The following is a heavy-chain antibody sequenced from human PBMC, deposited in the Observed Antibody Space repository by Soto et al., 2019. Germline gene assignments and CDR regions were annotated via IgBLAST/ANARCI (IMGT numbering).Heavy chain of an antibody. CDR2: ISSYNGDT. CDR1: GYTFTSYG. CDR3: ARAGGITIFGVVILGFDY. Sequence: ASVKVSCKASGYTFTSYGISWVRQAPGQGLEWMGWISSYNGDTNYAQKLQGRVTMTTDTSTSTAYMELRSLRSDDTAVYYCARAGGITIFGVVILGFDYWGQGTLVTVSS. D-gene: IGHD3-3*01. J-gene: IGHJ4*02. V-gene: IGHV1-18*01.